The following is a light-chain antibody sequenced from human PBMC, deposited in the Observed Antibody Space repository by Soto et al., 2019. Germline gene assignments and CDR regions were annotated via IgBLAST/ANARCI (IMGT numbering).Light chain of an antibody. Sequence: AIQMTQSPSSLSASVGDRVTITCRASQGIRNDLGWYQQKPGKAPNLLIYAASSLQSGVPSRFSGSGSGTDFTLTISSLQPEDFATYYCQQVTTFPRTFGQGTKVEIK. CDR1: QGIRND. CDR2: AAS. J-gene: IGKJ1*01. CDR3: QQVTTFPRT. V-gene: IGKV1-6*01.